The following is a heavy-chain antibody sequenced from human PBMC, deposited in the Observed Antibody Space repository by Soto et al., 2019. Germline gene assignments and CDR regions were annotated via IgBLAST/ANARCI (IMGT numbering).Heavy chain of an antibody. CDR2: IYYIGST. D-gene: IGHD3-22*01. CDR3: ASAHDSSGYYYWYFDY. Sequence: PSETLSLTGTVSGGSIISGGYYWSWIRQHPGKGLEWIGYIYYIGSTYYNPSLKSRVTISVDTSKNQFSLKLSSVTAADTAVYYCASAHDSSGYYYWYFDYWGQGTLVTVS. CDR1: GGSIISGGYY. V-gene: IGHV4-31*03. J-gene: IGHJ4*02.